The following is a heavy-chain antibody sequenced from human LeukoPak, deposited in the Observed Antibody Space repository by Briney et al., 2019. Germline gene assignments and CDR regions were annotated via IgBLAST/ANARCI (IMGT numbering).Heavy chain of an antibody. CDR1: GFTVSSSY. V-gene: IGHV3-53*01. CDR2: FYSGGST. D-gene: IGHD4-23*01. CDR3: ARLEKNSNYYMDV. Sequence: GGSLRLSCVASGFTVSSSYMGWVRQAPGKGLEWVSVFYSGGSTYYADSVKGRFTISRDNSKNTLFLQMNNLRAEDTAVYYCARLEKNSNYYMDVWGKGTAVTVSS. J-gene: IGHJ6*03.